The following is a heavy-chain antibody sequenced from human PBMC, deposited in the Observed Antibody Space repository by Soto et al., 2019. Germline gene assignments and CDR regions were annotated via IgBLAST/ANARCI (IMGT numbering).Heavy chain of an antibody. J-gene: IGHJ4*01. V-gene: IGHV6-1*01. CDR2: TYYRSKWYY. Sequence: PSQTLSLTCDISGDSVSSNTAGWNWVRQSPSRGLEWLGRTYYRSKWYYDYALSVRSRITINPDTSKNQYSLQLNPVTPEDTAVYYCARGEQYSGRIFDYWGQGTLVTVTS. D-gene: IGHD1-26*01. CDR1: GDSVSSNTAG. CDR3: ARGEQYSGRIFDY.